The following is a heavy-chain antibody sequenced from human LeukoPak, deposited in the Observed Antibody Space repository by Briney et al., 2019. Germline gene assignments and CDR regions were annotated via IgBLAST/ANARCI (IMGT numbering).Heavy chain of an antibody. V-gene: IGHV3-48*04. Sequence: PGGSLRLSCEASGFTFSLYSMNWVRLAPGKGLEWVSYISHTSSTTYYADSVKGRFTISRDNAKKSLYLQMNSLRAEDTAVYYCARLDSSSWFSPFDYWGQGTLVTVSS. J-gene: IGHJ4*02. D-gene: IGHD6-13*01. CDR1: GFTFSLYS. CDR3: ARLDSSSWFSPFDY. CDR2: ISHTSSTT.